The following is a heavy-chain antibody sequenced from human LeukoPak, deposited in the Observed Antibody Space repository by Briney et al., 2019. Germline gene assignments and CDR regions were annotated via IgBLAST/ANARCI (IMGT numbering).Heavy chain of an antibody. CDR1: GFTFDDYA. CDR3: AKGIVVPAALLDY. CDR2: ISWNSGSI. D-gene: IGHD2-2*01. Sequence: GGSLRLSCAASGFTFDDYAMHWVRQAPGKGLEWVSGISWNSGSIGYADSVKGRFTISRDNAKNSLYLQMNSLRVEDTALYYCAKGIVVPAALLDYWGQGTLVTVSS. J-gene: IGHJ4*02. V-gene: IGHV3-9*01.